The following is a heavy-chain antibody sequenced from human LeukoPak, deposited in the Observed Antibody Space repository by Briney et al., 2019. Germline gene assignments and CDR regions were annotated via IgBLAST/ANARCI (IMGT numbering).Heavy chain of an antibody. D-gene: IGHD2-8*02. V-gene: IGHV3-11*06. Sequence: PGGSLRLSCTASGFSFSDYYMSWISQAPGKGLEWISYISSRSTYISDADSVKGRFTISRDNAKNLLFLQMNSLRVEDTALYYCARGGTGAFDYWGQGILVTVSS. CDR2: ISSRSTYI. CDR1: GFSFSDYY. J-gene: IGHJ4*02. CDR3: ARGGTGAFDY.